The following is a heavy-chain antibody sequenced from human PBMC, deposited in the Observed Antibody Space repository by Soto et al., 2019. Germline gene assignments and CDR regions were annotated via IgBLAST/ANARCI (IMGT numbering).Heavy chain of an antibody. CDR3: AREGGYDYSGYYFDY. Sequence: EVQLVESGGGLVQPGGSLRLSCAASGFTFSSYAMHWVRQAPGKGLEYVSAISRNGGSTYYANSVKGRFTISRDNSKNTLYFQMGSLRAEDMAVYYCAREGGYDYSGYYFDYWGQGTLVTVSS. D-gene: IGHD3-22*01. CDR1: GFTFSSYA. V-gene: IGHV3-64*01. CDR2: ISRNGGST. J-gene: IGHJ4*02.